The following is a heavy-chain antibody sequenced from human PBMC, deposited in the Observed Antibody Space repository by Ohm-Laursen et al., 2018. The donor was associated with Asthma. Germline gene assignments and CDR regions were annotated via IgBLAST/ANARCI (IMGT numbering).Heavy chain of an antibody. Sequence: TLSLTCTVSGGSISSADYCLNWIRRHPGKGLEWIGFIYNGGSASYNPSLKSRVTISADTSKNQFSLNLSFVTAADTAMYYCARGPMHDYYFDTWGQGTLVTVSS. V-gene: IGHV4-30-4*08. CDR1: GGSISSADYC. CDR3: ARGPMHDYYFDT. J-gene: IGHJ4*02. CDR2: IYNGGSA. D-gene: IGHD1-1*01.